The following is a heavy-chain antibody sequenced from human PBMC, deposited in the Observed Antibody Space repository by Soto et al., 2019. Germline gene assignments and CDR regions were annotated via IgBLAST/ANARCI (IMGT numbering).Heavy chain of an antibody. Sequence: QVQLVQSGAEVKKPGSSVKVSCKASGGTFSSYAISWVRQAPGQGLEWMGGIIPIFGTANYAQKFQGRVTMTADELTSTAYMELSRLRAEDTAVYYCARDGDGDTGMVREGYYYYGMDVWGQGTTVTVSS. CDR2: IIPIFGTA. CDR3: ARDGDGDTGMVREGYYYYGMDV. CDR1: GGTFSSYA. V-gene: IGHV1-69*12. J-gene: IGHJ6*02. D-gene: IGHD5-18*01.